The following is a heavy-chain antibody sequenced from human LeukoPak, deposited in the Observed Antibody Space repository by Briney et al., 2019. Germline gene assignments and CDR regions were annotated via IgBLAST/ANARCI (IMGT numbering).Heavy chain of an antibody. CDR3: AREPGQDSSGYYYFDY. D-gene: IGHD3-22*01. J-gene: IGHJ4*02. V-gene: IGHV3-48*03. CDR1: GFTFSSYE. CDR2: ISSSGSTI. Sequence: QSGGSLRLSCAASGFTFSSYEMNWVRQAPGKGLEWVSYISSSGSTIYYADSVKGRFTISRDNAKNSLYLQMNSLRAADTAVYYCAREPGQDSSGYYYFDYWGQGTLVTVSS.